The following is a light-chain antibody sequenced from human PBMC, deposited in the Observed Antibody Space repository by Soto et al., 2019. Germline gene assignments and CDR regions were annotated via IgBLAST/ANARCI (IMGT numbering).Light chain of an antibody. Sequence: QSVLTQPASVSGSPGQSITISCTGTSSDVGSYNLVSWYQQHPGKAPKLMIYEVSKRPSGVSNRFSGSKSGNTASLTISGRQAEDEADYYCCSYAGSSTLVFGGWTKVTVL. CDR1: SSDVGSYNL. CDR3: CSYAGSSTLV. V-gene: IGLV2-23*02. J-gene: IGLJ2*01. CDR2: EVS.